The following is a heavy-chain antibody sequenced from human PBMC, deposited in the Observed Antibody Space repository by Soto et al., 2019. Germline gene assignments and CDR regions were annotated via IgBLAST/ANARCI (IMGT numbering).Heavy chain of an antibody. V-gene: IGHV1-69*13. CDR2: IIPIFGTA. Sequence: GASVKVSCKASGGTFSSYAISWVRQAPGQGLEWMGGIIPIFGTANYAQKFQGRVTITADESTSTAYMELSSLRSEDTAVYYCAREGSIVVSSTVLYASPSGMDFWGKGTTVTVSS. J-gene: IGHJ6*04. CDR1: GGTFSSYA. D-gene: IGHD2-2*01. CDR3: AREGSIVVSSTVLYASPSGMDF.